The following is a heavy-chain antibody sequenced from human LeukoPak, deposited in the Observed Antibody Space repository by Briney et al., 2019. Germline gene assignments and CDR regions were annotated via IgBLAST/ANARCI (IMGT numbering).Heavy chain of an antibody. CDR2: IGTAGDT. D-gene: IGHD3-16*01. J-gene: IGHJ4*02. CDR1: GFTFSSYD. Sequence: PGGSLRLSCAASGFTFSSYDTHWVRHATGKGLEWVSAIGTAGDTYYPGSVKGRFTISRENAKNSLYLQMNSLRAGDTAVYDCARESDYGDYFDYWGQGTLVTVSS. CDR3: ARESDYGDYFDY. V-gene: IGHV3-13*01.